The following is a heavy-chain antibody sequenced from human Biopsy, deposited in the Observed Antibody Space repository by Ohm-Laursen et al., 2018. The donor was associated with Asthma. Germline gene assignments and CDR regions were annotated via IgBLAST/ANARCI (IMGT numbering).Heavy chain of an antibody. CDR2: IMTFFGTT. Sequence: PSVKASCKVPGGTLSKFAISWVRQAPGQGLEWLGGIMTFFGTTNYAPKFQGRVTITGDESTSTAYMEVTSLRSEDTAIYYCARCQVGYSSGWSLLLKKIYYSGMDVWGQGTAVTVSS. CDR3: ARCQVGYSSGWSLLLKKIYYSGMDV. CDR1: GGTLSKFA. J-gene: IGHJ6*02. V-gene: IGHV1-69*13. D-gene: IGHD6-19*01.